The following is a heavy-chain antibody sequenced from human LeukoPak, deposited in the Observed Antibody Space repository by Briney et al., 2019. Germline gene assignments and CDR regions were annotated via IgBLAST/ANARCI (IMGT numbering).Heavy chain of an antibody. CDR3: ARDQRTGYFPHYNYYGMDV. D-gene: IGHD3/OR15-3a*01. J-gene: IGHJ6*02. CDR1: GFTVSTNY. Sequence: PGGSLRLSCAASGFTVSTNYMSWVRQAPGKGLEWVAVIYSGGSTYFADSVKGRFTISRDNSKNTLYLQINSLRAEDTAVYYCARDQRTGYFPHYNYYGMDVWGQGTTVTVSS. CDR2: IYSGGST. V-gene: IGHV3-53*01.